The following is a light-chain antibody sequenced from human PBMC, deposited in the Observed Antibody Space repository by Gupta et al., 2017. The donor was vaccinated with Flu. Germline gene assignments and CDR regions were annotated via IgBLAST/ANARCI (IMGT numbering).Light chain of an antibody. Sequence: SALTQPASVSASPGQSITISCTGTSSDVGGYNYVSWYQQHPGKAPQLMIYEVSNRPSGVSNRFSGSKSGNTASLTISGLQAEDEADYYCSSYTSSIYVVFGGGTKLTVL. J-gene: IGLJ2*01. CDR1: SSDVGGYNY. CDR3: SSYTSSIYVV. CDR2: EVS. V-gene: IGLV2-14*01.